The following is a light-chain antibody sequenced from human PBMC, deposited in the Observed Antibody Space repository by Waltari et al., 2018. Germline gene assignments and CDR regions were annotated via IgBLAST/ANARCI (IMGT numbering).Light chain of an antibody. CDR2: SIS. CDR1: HNINNNY. Sequence: EVVLTQSPGTLSSSPGETVSLSCRASHNINNNYLAWYQQRPGQSPRPLMYSISNRAPGIPDRFWGSGSGTDFTLTISRLEPEDFAVYYCQQYGNAPITFGQGTR. V-gene: IGKV3-20*01. CDR3: QQYGNAPIT. J-gene: IGKJ5*01.